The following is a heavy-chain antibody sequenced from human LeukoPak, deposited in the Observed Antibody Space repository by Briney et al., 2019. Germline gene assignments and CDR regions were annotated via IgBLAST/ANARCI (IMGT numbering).Heavy chain of an antibody. CDR3: AREDSSGPLGY. J-gene: IGHJ4*02. D-gene: IGHD6-19*01. V-gene: IGHV3-66*01. CDR1: GFTVSSNY. Sequence: PGGSLRLSCAASGFTVSSNYMSWVRQAPGKGLEWVSVIYSGGSTYYADSVKGRFTISRDNSKNTLYLQMNSLRAEDTAVYYCAREDSSGPLGYWGQGTLVTVSS. CDR2: IYSGGST.